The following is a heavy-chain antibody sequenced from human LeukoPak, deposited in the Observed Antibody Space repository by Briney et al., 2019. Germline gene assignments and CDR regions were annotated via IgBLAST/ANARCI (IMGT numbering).Heavy chain of an antibody. V-gene: IGHV1-18*01. Sequence: ASVKVSCKAPGYTFTTYGISWVRQAPGQGLEWMGWISADSGNTNYAQKFQGAVTMTTDTSTSTAYMELRSLRSDDTAVYYCARDLRGWSYYFDYWGQGTLLTVSS. CDR3: ARDLRGWSYYFDY. J-gene: IGHJ4*02. CDR1: GYTFTTYG. D-gene: IGHD6-19*01. CDR2: ISADSGNT.